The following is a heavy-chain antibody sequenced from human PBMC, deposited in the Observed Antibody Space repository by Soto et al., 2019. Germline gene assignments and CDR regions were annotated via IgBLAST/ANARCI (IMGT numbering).Heavy chain of an antibody. Sequence: QVQLVESGGGVVQPGRSLRLSCAASGFTFSSYAMHWVRQAPGKGLEWVAVISYDGSNKYYADSVKGRFTISRDNSKNTLNMQKNSLRAEDTDVYYCARARITMVRGVITLCSWFDPWGQGTLFNVSS. CDR3: ARARITMVRGVITLCSWFDP. CDR1: GFTFSSYA. D-gene: IGHD3-10*01. J-gene: IGHJ5*02. V-gene: IGHV3-30-3*01. CDR2: ISYDGSNK.